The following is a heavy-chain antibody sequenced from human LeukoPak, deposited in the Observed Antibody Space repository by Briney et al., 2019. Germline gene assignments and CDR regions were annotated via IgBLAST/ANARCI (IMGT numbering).Heavy chain of an antibody. CDR3: ARVSSSTPPYYYYMDV. CDR1: GYSFTSNW. V-gene: IGHV5-51*01. CDR2: IYPGDSDT. D-gene: IGHD6-13*01. J-gene: IGHJ6*03. Sequence: VESLKISCKGSGYSFTSNWIGWVRQMPGKGLEWMGIIYPGDSDTRYSPPFQGQVTISADKSISTAYLQWSSLKASDTAMYYCARVSSSTPPYYYYMDVWGKGTTVTVSS.